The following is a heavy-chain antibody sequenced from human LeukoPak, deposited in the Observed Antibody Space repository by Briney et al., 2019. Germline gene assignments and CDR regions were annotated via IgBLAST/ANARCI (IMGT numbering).Heavy chain of an antibody. CDR1: GGSFSGYY. D-gene: IGHD6-13*01. CDR3: ARDGYSSSWYSGNYYYYMDV. J-gene: IGHJ6*03. CDR2: INHSGST. V-gene: IGHV4-34*01. Sequence: SETLSLTCAVYGGSFSGYYWSWIRQPPGKGREWIGEINHSGSTNYNPSLKSRVTISVDTSKNQFSLKLSSVTAADTAVYYCARDGYSSSWYSGNYYYYMDVWGKGTTVTVSS.